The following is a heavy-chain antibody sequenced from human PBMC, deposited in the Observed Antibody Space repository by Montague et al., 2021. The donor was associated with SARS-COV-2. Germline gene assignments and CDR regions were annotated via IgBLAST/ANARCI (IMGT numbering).Heavy chain of an antibody. CDR2: IYSGGSST. J-gene: IGHJ4*02. D-gene: IGHD3-3*01. Sequence: SLRLSCAASGFTFSSYAMSWVRQAPGKGLEWVSVIYSGGSSTYYXDSVKGRFTISRDNSKNTLYLQMNSLRAEDTAVYYCAKDPHYDFWSSYYFDYWGQGTLVTVSS. CDR1: GFTFSSYA. CDR3: AKDPHYDFWSSYYFDY. V-gene: IGHV3-23*03.